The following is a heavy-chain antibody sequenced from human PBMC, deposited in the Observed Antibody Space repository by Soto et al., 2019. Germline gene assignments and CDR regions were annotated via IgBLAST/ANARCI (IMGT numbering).Heavy chain of an antibody. CDR2: SRNKANSYTT. V-gene: IGHV3-72*01. Sequence: EVKLVESGGGLVQPGGSLRLSCAASGFILSDHYIDWVRQAPGKGLQWGGRSRNKANSYTTDYAASVRGRFAISRDDSRNSLFLQMDSLKTEDTAHYYWTRVVAGNTYDHYFASWAQGNLVTVSS. CDR1: GFILSDHY. J-gene: IGHJ4*02. D-gene: IGHD5-18*01. CDR3: TRVVAGNTYDHYFAS.